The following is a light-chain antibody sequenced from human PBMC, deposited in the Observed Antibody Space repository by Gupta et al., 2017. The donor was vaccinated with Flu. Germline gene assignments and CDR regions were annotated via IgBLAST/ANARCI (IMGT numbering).Light chain of an antibody. V-gene: IGKV3-11*01. J-gene: IGKJ4*01. Sequence: EIALTQSPATLSLSPGDRATLSCRASQSVSNYLAWYQQKPGQAPRLLIYDASNRATGIPARFSGNGSGTDFTLTISSLEPEDFAVYYCQQRGNGLPELTFGGGTKVEIK. CDR2: DAS. CDR3: QQRGNGLPELT. CDR1: QSVSNY.